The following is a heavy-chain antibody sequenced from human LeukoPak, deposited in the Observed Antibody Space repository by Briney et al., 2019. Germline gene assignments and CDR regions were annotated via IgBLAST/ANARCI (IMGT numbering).Heavy chain of an antibody. CDR3: SRADRLHGGPYLIGP. CDR2: INPNSGGT. CDR1: GYSFTDYY. J-gene: IGHJ5*02. V-gene: IGHV1-2*02. D-gene: IGHD3-16*01. Sequence: ASVKVSCKTSGYSFTDYYMHWVRQAPGQGLEWMGWINPNSGGTSSAQKFQGRITMTRDTSITTVYMEVTWLTSDDTAIYYCSRADRLHGGPYLIGPWGQGTLVTVSS.